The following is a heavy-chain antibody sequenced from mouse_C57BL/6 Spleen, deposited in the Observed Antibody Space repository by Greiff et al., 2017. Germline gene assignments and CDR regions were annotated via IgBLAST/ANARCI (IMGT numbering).Heavy chain of an antibody. CDR3: ARDRGRDY. CDR2: ISDGGSYT. Sequence: EVKLVESGGGLVKPGGSLKLSCAASGFTFSSYAMSWVRQTPEKRLEWVATISDGGSYTYYPDNVKGRFTISRDNAKNNLYLQMSHLKSEDTAMYYCARDRGRDYWGQGTTLTVSS. V-gene: IGHV5-4*01. CDR1: GFTFSSYA. D-gene: IGHD3-1*01. J-gene: IGHJ2*01.